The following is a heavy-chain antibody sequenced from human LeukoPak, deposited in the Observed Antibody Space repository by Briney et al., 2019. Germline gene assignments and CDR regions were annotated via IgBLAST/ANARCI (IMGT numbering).Heavy chain of an antibody. CDR2: IRYGGSNK. D-gene: IGHD3-10*01. Sequence: GGSVRLFCGASGFIFSSYGMHWVRQASGKGLEGVVFIRYGGSNKYYADSVKGRFTISRDNYKNTRYLQMNRLRAEDTAVYLCAKDMGYYGSGSTIDYWGQGTLVTVSS. CDR1: GFIFSSYG. CDR3: AKDMGYYGSGSTIDY. V-gene: IGHV3-30*02. J-gene: IGHJ4*02.